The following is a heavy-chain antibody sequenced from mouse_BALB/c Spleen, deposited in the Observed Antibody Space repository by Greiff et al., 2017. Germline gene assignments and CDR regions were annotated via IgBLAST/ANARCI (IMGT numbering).Heavy chain of an antibody. Sequence: VQLQQSGAELVRPGVSVKISCKGSGYTFTDYAMHWVKQSHAKSLEWIGVISTYYGDASYNQKFKGKATMTVDKSSSTAYMELARLTSEDSAIYYCARGATDFDVWGAGTTVTVSS. CDR1: GYTFTDYA. CDR3: ARGATDFDV. V-gene: IGHV1S137*01. CDR2: ISTYYGDA. D-gene: IGHD3-1*01. J-gene: IGHJ1*01.